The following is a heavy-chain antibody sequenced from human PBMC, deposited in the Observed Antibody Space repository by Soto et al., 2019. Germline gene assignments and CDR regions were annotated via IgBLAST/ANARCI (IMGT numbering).Heavy chain of an antibody. CDR3: AREARPRSYSYGMDV. Sequence: EVQRVETGGGLIQPGGSLRLSCAASGFTVSSNYMSWVRQAPGKGLEWVSVMYSGGSTYYADSVKGRFTISRDNSKNTLYLQMNSLRAEDTAVYYCAREARPRSYSYGMDVWGQVTTVTVSS. V-gene: IGHV3-53*02. CDR2: MYSGGST. D-gene: IGHD6-6*01. J-gene: IGHJ6*02. CDR1: GFTVSSNY.